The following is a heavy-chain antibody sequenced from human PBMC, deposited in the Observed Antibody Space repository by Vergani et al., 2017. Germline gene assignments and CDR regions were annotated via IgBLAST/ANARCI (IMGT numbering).Heavy chain of an antibody. CDR1: GGSFSGYY. V-gene: IGHV4-34*01. Sequence: QVQLQQWGAGLLKPSETLSLTCAVYGGSFSGYYWSWIRQPPGKGLEWIGEITHSGSTNYNPALKSRVTISLDTSKNQFSLKLSSVTAADTAVYYCVRAPHRYGMDVWGQGTTVTVSS. CDR3: VRAPHRYGMDV. J-gene: IGHJ6*02. CDR2: ITHSGST.